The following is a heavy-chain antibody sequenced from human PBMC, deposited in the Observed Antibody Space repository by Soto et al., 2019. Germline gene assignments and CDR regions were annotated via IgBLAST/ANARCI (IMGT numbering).Heavy chain of an antibody. CDR2: IDWDDDK. J-gene: IGHJ4*02. D-gene: IGHD6-6*01. CDR1: GFSLSTSGMC. CDR3: ARVHSSSSLADY. V-gene: IGHV2-70*20. Sequence: SGPTLVNPTQTLTLTCTFSGFSLSTSGMCVSWVRQPPGKALEWLALIDWDDDKYYSTSLKTRLTISKDTSKNQVVLTMTNMDPVDTATYYCARVHSSSSLADYWGQGTLVTVSS.